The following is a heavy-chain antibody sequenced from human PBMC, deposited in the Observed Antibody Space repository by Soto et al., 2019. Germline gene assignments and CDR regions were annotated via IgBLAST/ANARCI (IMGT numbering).Heavy chain of an antibody. CDR3: ARDPSYSTPWYDFDS. Sequence: PSETLSLTCTVSGGSISSYYWSWVRQAPGKGLEWVANIKQDGSDKYYVDSVKGRCTISRDNAKNSLYLQPNSLRAEDTAVYYCARDPSYSTPWYDFDSWGQGTPVTVSS. CDR1: GGSISSYY. D-gene: IGHD1-26*01. V-gene: IGHV3-7*01. CDR2: IKQDGSDK. J-gene: IGHJ4*01.